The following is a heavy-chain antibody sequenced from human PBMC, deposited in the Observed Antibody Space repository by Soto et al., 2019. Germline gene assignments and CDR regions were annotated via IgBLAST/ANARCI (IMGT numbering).Heavy chain of an antibody. J-gene: IGHJ4*02. V-gene: IGHV3-73*01. CDR1: GFTFSASA. Sequence: GGSLRLSCAASGFTFSASAMHWVRQASGKGLEWLGRIRSYSNRYATTYAPSVKGRFTISRDDSKTTAYLQMNSLKTEDTAVYYCTTFDYSDSSSFDYWGQGTPVTVSS. CDR2: IRSYSNRYAT. D-gene: IGHD4-17*01. CDR3: TTFDYSDSSSFDY.